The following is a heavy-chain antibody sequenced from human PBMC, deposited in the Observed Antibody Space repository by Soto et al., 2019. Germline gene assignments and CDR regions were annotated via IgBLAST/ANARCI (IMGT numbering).Heavy chain of an antibody. V-gene: IGHV1-69*01. CDR1: GGTFSSYA. Sequence: QVQLVQSGAEVKKPGSSVKVSCKASGGTFSSYAISWVRQAPGQGLEWMGGIIPIFGTANYAQKFQGRVTITADESTITAYMELSSLRSEDTAVYYCARKGSIAARDYYYGMDVWGQGTTVTVSS. CDR2: IIPIFGTA. CDR3: ARKGSIAARDYYYGMDV. J-gene: IGHJ6*02. D-gene: IGHD6-6*01.